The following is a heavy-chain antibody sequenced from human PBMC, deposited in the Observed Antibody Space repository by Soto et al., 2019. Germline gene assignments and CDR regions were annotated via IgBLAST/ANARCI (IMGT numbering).Heavy chain of an antibody. CDR2: IYTSGST. Sequence: QVQLQESGPGLVKPSETLSLSCTVSNGSLSNSYWNWIRQPPGKGLEWIGRIYTSGSTNYNPSRRRRVTMSVDTSKNQFSLKLNSVTAADTAVYYCARSSHKESWFNPWGQGTLVTVSS. J-gene: IGHJ5*02. CDR1: NGSLSNSY. CDR3: ARSSHKESWFNP. V-gene: IGHV4-4*07. D-gene: IGHD6-13*01.